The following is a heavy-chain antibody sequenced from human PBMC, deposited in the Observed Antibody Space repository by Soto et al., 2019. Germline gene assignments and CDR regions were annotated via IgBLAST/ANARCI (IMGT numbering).Heavy chain of an antibody. D-gene: IGHD3-16*01. CDR1: GYIFVNYG. J-gene: IGHJ6*02. CDR3: AMVDNYVTPTPQDV. V-gene: IGHV1-18*01. Sequence: QVQLVQSGDEVRKPGSSVKVSCKASGYIFVNYGIAWVRQAPGQGLEWMGWISPYSGNTHYASKAQGRRTMXTXTXXSTAYMDLGSLTSDDTAVYYCAMVDNYVTPTPQDVWGQGNTVTVSS. CDR2: ISPYSGNT.